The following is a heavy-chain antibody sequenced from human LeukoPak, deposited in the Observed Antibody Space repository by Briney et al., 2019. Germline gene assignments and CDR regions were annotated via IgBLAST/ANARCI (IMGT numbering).Heavy chain of an antibody. CDR2: INPNSGGT. D-gene: IGHD1-26*01. CDR3: ARAGAIPFYYYGMDV. CDR1: GYTFTGYY. J-gene: IGHJ6*02. V-gene: IGHV1-2*04. Sequence: ALVKVSCKASGYTFTGYYMHWVRQAPGQGLEWMGWINPNSGGTNYAQKFQGWVTMTRDTSISTAYMELSRLRSDDTAVYYCARAGAIPFYYYGMDVWGQGTTVTVSS.